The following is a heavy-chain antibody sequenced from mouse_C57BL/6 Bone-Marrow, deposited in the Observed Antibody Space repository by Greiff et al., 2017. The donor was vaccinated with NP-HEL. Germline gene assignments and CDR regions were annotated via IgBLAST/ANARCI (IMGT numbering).Heavy chain of an antibody. J-gene: IGHJ4*01. CDR1: GFSLTSYG. CDR3: ARESPYYYGSSRAMDY. Sequence: QVQLKESGPGLVAPSQSLSITCTVSGFSLTSYGVDWVRQSPGKGLEWLGVIWGVGSTNYNSALKSRLSISKDNSKSQVFLKMNSLQTDDIAMYYCARESPYYYGSSRAMDYWGQGTSVTVSS. CDR2: IWGVGST. D-gene: IGHD1-1*01. V-gene: IGHV2-6*01.